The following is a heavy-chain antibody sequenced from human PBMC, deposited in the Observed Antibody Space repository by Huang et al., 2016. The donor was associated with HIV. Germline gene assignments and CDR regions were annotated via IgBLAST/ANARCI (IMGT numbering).Heavy chain of an antibody. D-gene: IGHD5-12*01. CDR2: ISNDGSSI. CDR1: GFSFANYA. Sequence: QVQLVESGGGVVQPGRSLRLSCAAAGFSFANYAMHWVRQAPGKRLEWVTFISNDGSSIYYADSVKGRFTISRDNFKNALYLQMNRLRGDDTAVYYCTREYTVAGAFDLWGQGTMVTVSS. V-gene: IGHV3-30-3*01. CDR3: TREYTVAGAFDL. J-gene: IGHJ3*01.